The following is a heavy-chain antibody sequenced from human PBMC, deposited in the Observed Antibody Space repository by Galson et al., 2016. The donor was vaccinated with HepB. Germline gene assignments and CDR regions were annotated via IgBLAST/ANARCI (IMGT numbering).Heavy chain of an antibody. CDR2: ISGTGVAT. CDR1: GFTFSGYA. Sequence: SLRLSCAASGFTFSGYAMSWVRQAPGKGLECVSTISGTGVATSNADSVKGRFTISRDNSKDTLYLQMNSLRAEDTAVYHCATYDFLALRAFDPWGQGTLVTVSS. CDR3: ATYDFLALRAFDP. D-gene: IGHD3-3*01. J-gene: IGHJ5*02. V-gene: IGHV3-23*01.